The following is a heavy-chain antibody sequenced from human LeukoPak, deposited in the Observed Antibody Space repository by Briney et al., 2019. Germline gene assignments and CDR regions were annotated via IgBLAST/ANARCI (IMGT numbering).Heavy chain of an antibody. CDR3: AKDRAPETYYYDSSGLHY. Sequence: GGSLRLSCAASGFTFSSYAMHWVRQAPGKGLEWVAVISYDGSNKYYADSVKGRFTISRDNSKNTLYLQMNSLRAEDTAVYYCAKDRAPETYYYDSSGLHYWGQGTLVTVSS. D-gene: IGHD3-22*01. CDR1: GFTFSSYA. CDR2: ISYDGSNK. J-gene: IGHJ4*02. V-gene: IGHV3-30-3*01.